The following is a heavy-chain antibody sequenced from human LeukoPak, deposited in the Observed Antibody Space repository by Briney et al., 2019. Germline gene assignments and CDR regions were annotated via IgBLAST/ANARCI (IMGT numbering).Heavy chain of an antibody. D-gene: IGHD5-12*01. V-gene: IGHV3-7*01. J-gene: IGHJ5*02. CDR2: IKQDGSEK. Sequence: YWMXXVRQAPGKGLEWVANIKQDGSEKYYVDSVKGRFTISRDNAKNSLYLQMNSLRAEDTAVYYCARDSGYDENWFDPWGQGTLVTVSS. CDR3: ARDSGYDENWFDP. CDR1: YW.